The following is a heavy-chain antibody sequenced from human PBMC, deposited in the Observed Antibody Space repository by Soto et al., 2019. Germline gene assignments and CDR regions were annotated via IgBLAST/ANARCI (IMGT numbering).Heavy chain of an antibody. D-gene: IGHD6-13*01. CDR1: GYTFTNYA. V-gene: IGHV1-18*04. CDR2: ISTYNGNT. Sequence: ASVKVSCKASGYTFTNYAITWVRQAPGQGLEWMGWISTYNGNTNYAQKFQGRVTMTTDTSTNTASMELRSLKSDDTAVYYCARKLLTAAGSIVQFDYRGQGTLVTVSS. J-gene: IGHJ4*02. CDR3: ARKLLTAAGSIVQFDY.